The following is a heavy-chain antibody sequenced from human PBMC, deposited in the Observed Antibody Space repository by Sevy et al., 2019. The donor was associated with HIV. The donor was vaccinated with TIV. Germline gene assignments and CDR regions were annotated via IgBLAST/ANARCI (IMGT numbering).Heavy chain of an antibody. Sequence: GGSLRLSCAASGFTFSSYGMHWVRQAPGKGLEWVAVIWYDGSNKYYAASVKGRFTISRDNSKNTLYLQMNSLRAEDTAVYYCARDRDYGGDAFDIWGQGTMVTVSS. V-gene: IGHV3-33*01. CDR2: IWYDGSNK. J-gene: IGHJ3*02. D-gene: IGHD4-17*01. CDR1: GFTFSSYG. CDR3: ARDRDYGGDAFDI.